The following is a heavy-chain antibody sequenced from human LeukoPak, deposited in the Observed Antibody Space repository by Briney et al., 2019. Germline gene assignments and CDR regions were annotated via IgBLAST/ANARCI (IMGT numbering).Heavy chain of an antibody. CDR1: GGSISSSSYY. Sequence: SETLSLTCTVSGGSISSSSYYWGWIRQPPGKGLEWIGSIYYSGSTYYNPSLKSRVTISVDTSKNQFSLKLSSVTAADTAVCYCARHNLLYSGYDYFDYWGQGTLVTVSS. CDR2: IYYSGST. V-gene: IGHV4-39*01. CDR3: ARHNLLYSGYDYFDY. J-gene: IGHJ4*02. D-gene: IGHD5-12*01.